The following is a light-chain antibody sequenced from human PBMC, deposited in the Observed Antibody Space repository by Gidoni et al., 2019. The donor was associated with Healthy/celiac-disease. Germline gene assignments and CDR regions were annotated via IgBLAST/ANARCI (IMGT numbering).Light chain of an antibody. Sequence: QSALTQPPSASGSPGQSVTISCTGTSSDVGCYNYVSWYQQHPGKAPKLMIYEVSKRPSGVPDRFSGSKSGNTDSLTVSGLQAEDEADYYCSSYAGSNIVVFGGGTKLTVL. CDR3: SSYAGSNIVV. J-gene: IGLJ2*01. CDR2: EVS. V-gene: IGLV2-8*01. CDR1: SSDVGCYNY.